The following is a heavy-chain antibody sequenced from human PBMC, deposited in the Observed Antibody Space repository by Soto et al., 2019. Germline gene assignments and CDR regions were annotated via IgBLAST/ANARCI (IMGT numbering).Heavy chain of an antibody. CDR1: GGSISSYY. J-gene: IGHJ6*02. Sequence: SETLSLTCTVSGGSISSYYWSWIRQPPGKGLEWIGYIYYSGSTNYNPSLKSRVTISVDTSKNQFSLKLSSVTAADTAVYYCARDDYGDYDSHYYYYYGMDVWGQGTTVTVSS. CDR2: IYYSGST. CDR3: ARDDYGDYDSHYYYYYGMDV. D-gene: IGHD4-17*01. V-gene: IGHV4-59*01.